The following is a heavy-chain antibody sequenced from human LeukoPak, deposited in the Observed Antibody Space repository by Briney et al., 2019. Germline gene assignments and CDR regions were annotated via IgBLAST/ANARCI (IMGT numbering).Heavy chain of an antibody. V-gene: IGHV3-7*05. CDR2: IKQDGSEK. D-gene: IGHD6-19*01. CDR1: GFTFSSYW. Sequence: GGSLRLSCAASGFTFSSYWMSWVRQPPGKGLEWVANIKQDGSEKYYVDSVKGRFTISRDNAENSLYLQMNSLRAEDTAVYHCARDWAGPFDYWGQGTLVTVSS. CDR3: ARDWAGPFDY. J-gene: IGHJ4*02.